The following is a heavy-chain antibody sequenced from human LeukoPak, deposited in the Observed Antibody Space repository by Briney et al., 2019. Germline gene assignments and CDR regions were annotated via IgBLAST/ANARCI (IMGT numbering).Heavy chain of an antibody. CDR3: ARDGYSSGWYDY. CDR1: GFTFSSYS. CDR2: ISSSSSYI. J-gene: IGHJ4*02. D-gene: IGHD6-19*01. Sequence: GGSLRLSCAASGFTFSSYSMNWVRQAPVKGLEWVSSISSSSSYIYYADSVKGRFTISRDNAKNSLYLQMNSLRAEDTAVYYCARDGYSSGWYDYWGQGTLVTVSS. V-gene: IGHV3-21*04.